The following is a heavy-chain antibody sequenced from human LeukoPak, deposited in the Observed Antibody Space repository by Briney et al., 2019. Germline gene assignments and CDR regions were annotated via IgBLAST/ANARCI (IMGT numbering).Heavy chain of an antibody. CDR2: INPSGGST. J-gene: IGHJ4*02. D-gene: IGHD5-12*01. Sequence: ASVKVSCKASGYTFTSYYMHWVRQAPGQGLEWMGIINPSGGSTSYAQKFQGRVTMTRDTSTSTVYMELSSLRSEDMAVYYCARASSEDIVAPEIDYWGQGTLVTVSS. V-gene: IGHV1-46*01. CDR3: ARASSEDIVAPEIDY. CDR1: GYTFTSYY.